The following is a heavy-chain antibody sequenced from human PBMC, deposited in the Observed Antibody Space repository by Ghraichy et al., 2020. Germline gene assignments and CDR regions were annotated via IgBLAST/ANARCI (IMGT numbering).Heavy chain of an antibody. CDR2: ISYDGSNK. J-gene: IGHJ5*02. CDR1: GFTFSSYG. Sequence: GGSLRLSCAASGFTFSSYGMHWVRQAPGKGLEWVTVISYDGSNKYYANSVRGRFTISRDSSKNTLYLQMDSLRTEDTAVYYCAKLSFSATSGWNDHWGQGTLVTVSS. V-gene: IGHV3-30*18. D-gene: IGHD5-12*01. CDR3: AKLSFSATSGWNDH.